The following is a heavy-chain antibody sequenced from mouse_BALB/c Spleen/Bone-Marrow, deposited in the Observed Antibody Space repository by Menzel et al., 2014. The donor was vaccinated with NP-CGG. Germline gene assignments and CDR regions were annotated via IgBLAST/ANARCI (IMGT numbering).Heavy chain of an antibody. D-gene: IGHD2-2*01. CDR3: ARGGWLRDAMDY. Sequence: VQLQQSGPELVKPGAPVRISCKASGYTFTSYYIHWVKQRPGQGLEWIGWIYPGNVNTKYNEKFKGKATLTVDKSSSTAYMQLSSLTSEDSAVYFCARGGWLRDAMDYWGQGTSVTISS. CDR2: IYPGNVNT. CDR1: GYTFTSYY. J-gene: IGHJ4*01. V-gene: IGHV1S56*01.